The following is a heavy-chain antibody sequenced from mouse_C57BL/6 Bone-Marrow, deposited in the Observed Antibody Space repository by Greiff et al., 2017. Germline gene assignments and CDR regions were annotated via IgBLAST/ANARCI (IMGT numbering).Heavy chain of an antibody. Sequence: DVKLQESGAELVRPGASVKLSCTASGFNIKDDYMHWVKQRPEQGLEWIGWIDPENGDTEYASKFQGKATITADTSSNTAYLQLSSLTSEDTAVYYCTSTTVVATPYYFDYWGQGTTLTVSS. D-gene: IGHD1-1*01. CDR2: IDPENGDT. V-gene: IGHV14-4*01. J-gene: IGHJ2*01. CDR1: GFNIKDDY. CDR3: TSTTVVATPYYFDY.